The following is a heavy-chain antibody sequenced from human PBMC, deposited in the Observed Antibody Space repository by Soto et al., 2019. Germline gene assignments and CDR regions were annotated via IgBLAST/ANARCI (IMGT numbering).Heavy chain of an antibody. J-gene: IGHJ5*02. CDR1: GDSYSISTYS. CDR2: IYQSGVT. CDR3: AGMPYTSGLRFDP. Sequence: SETLSLTCNMSGDSYSISTYSWSWIRQPPGKALQWIGFIYQSGVTSHNPSLASRVSISLDRSNNQCSLKLKSVTAADTAVYFCAGMPYTSGLRFDPWGPGTLVTVSS. V-gene: IGHV4-30-2*01. D-gene: IGHD6-19*01.